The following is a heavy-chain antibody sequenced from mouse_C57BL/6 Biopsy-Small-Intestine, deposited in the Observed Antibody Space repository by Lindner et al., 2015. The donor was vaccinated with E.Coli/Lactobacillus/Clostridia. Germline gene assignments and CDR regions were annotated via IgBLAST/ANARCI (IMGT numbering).Heavy chain of an antibody. CDR3: AKPETAQGTGFAY. CDR1: GYSFTGYY. V-gene: IGHV1-42*01. D-gene: IGHD3-2*02. CDR2: INPSTGGT. J-gene: IGHJ3*01. Sequence: VQLQESGPELVKPGASVKISCKASGYSFTGYYMNWVKQSPEKSLEWIGEINPSTGGTTYNQKFKAKATLTVDKSSSTAYMQLKSLTSEDSAVYYCAKPETAQGTGFAYWGQGTLVTVSA.